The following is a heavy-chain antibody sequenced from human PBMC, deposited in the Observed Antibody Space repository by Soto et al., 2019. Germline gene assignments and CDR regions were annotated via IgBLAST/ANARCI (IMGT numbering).Heavy chain of an antibody. CDR2: MSWNSVVI. V-gene: IGHV3-9*01. CDR1: GFTFDDYA. CDR3: AKDSTAATGTAFDS. D-gene: IGHD6-13*01. Sequence: SLRLSCAASGFTFDDYAMHWVRQAPGKGLEWVSGMSWNSVVIGYADSVRGRFTISRDNTKKSLYLQMNSLRPEDTALYYCAKDSTAATGTAFDSWGQGTPVTAPQ. J-gene: IGHJ5*01.